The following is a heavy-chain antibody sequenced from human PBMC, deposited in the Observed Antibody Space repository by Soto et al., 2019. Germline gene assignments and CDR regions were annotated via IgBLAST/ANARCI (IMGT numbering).Heavy chain of an antibody. CDR1: GFTFSNAW. J-gene: IGHJ2*01. CDR3: TTEKGYCSGGSCYPHWYFDL. CDR2: IKSKTDGGTT. V-gene: IGHV3-15*01. Sequence: EVQLVESGGGLVKPGGSLRLSCAASGFTFSNAWMSWVRQAPGKGLEWVDRIKSKTDGGTTDYAAPVKGRFTISRDDSKNTLYLQMNSLKTEDTAVYYCTTEKGYCSGGSCYPHWYFDLWGRGTLVTVSS. D-gene: IGHD2-15*01.